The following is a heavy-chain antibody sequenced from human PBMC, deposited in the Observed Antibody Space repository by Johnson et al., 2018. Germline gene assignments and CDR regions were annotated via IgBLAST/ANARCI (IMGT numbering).Heavy chain of an antibody. Sequence: EVQLLESGGGLVQPGGSLRLSCAASGFTVSSNYMSWVRQPPGKGLEWVSVIYGSGGTHYADSVKGRFTISRDNSKNKLFLQMNSLRTEDTAVYYCASLHLGPSYEALHIWGQGTMVTVSS. CDR2: IYGSGGT. D-gene: IGHD3-16*01. CDR3: ASLHLGPSYEALHI. J-gene: IGHJ3*02. V-gene: IGHV3-66*02. CDR1: GFTVSSNY.